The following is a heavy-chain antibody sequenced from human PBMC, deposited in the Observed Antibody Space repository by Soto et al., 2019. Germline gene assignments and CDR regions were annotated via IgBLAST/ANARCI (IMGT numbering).Heavy chain of an antibody. J-gene: IGHJ3*02. CDR1: GGSFSGYY. D-gene: IGHD2-2*01. CDR2: INHSGST. V-gene: IGHV4-34*01. Sequence: ASETLSLTCAVYGGSFSGYYWSWIRQPPGKGLEWIGEINHSGSTNYNPSLKSRVTISVDTSKNQFSLKLSSVTAADTAVYYCARERGGYCSSTSCPDAFDIWGQGTMVTVSS. CDR3: ARERGGYCSSTSCPDAFDI.